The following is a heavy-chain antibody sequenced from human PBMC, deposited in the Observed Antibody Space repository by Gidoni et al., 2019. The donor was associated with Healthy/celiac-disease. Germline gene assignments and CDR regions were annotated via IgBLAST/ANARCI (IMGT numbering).Heavy chain of an antibody. CDR1: GYRFTSYW. CDR3: ARLPYDFWSGYFSSYFDY. D-gene: IGHD3-3*01. J-gene: IGHJ4*02. V-gene: IGHV5-10-1*01. CDR2: IDPSDSYT. Sequence: EVQLVQSGAEVKKPGESLRICCKGSGYRFTSYWNSWVRQMPGKGLEWMGRIDPSDSYTNHSPSFQGHVTISADKSISTAYLQWSSLKASDTAMYYCARLPYDFWSGYFSSYFDYWGQGTLVTVSS.